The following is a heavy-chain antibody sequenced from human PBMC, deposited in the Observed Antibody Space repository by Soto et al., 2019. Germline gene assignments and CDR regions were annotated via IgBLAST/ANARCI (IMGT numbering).Heavy chain of an antibody. J-gene: IGHJ4*02. Sequence: QVQLVESGGGVVQPGRSLRLSCAVSGFTFSSYAMHWVRQAPGKGLEWVAVISYDGSSKYYADSVKGRFTISRDNSKNALYLQMNSLTAEDTAVYYCASELVVPAAGDYWGQGTLVTVSS. CDR1: GFTFSSYA. V-gene: IGHV3-30-3*01. CDR3: ASELVVPAAGDY. D-gene: IGHD2-2*01. CDR2: ISYDGSSK.